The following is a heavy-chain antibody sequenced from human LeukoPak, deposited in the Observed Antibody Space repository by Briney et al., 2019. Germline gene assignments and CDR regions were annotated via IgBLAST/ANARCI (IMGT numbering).Heavy chain of an antibody. CDR1: GYTFIHYW. D-gene: IGHD3-10*01. CDR3: ARGPGGNHFGPGTYFAY. V-gene: IGHV1-46*01. Sequence: ASVKVSCKASGYTFIHYWMHWVRQVRGQGPEWMGFIDGETGNTRYAQNFQGRITMTRDTSTGTAFMDLSSLRFDDTAVYYCARGPGGNHFGPGTYFAYWGQGSLVTVSS. CDR2: IDGETGNT. J-gene: IGHJ4*02.